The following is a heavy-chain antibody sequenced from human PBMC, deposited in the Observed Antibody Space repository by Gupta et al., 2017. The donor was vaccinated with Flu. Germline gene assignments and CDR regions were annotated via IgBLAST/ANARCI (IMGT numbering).Heavy chain of an antibody. CDR3: ARDRFCIGISCSWGDSLDP. CDR2: IRQDGSQT. D-gene: IGHD2-15*01. Sequence: TWVRQAPGKGLEWVASIRQDGSQTYYVDSVKGRFTISRDNAKNSLHLQMSSVRVEDTAVYYCARDRFCIGISCSWGDSLDPWGQGTMVTVSS. V-gene: IGHV3-7*01. J-gene: IGHJ3*01.